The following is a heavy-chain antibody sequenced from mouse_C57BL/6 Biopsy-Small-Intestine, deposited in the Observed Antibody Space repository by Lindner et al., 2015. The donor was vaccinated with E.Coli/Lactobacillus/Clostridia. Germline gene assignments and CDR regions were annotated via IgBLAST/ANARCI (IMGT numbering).Heavy chain of an antibody. CDR3: AGHYYDYDDLYYAMDY. CDR2: ISSGGSYT. D-gene: IGHD2-4*01. J-gene: IGHJ4*01. V-gene: IGHV5-6*01. Sequence: VQLQESGGDLVKPGGSLRLSCAASGFTFSSYGMSWVRQTPDKRLEWVATISSGGSYTYYPDSVKGRFTISRDNAKNTLYLQMSSLKSEDTAMYYCAGHYYDYDDLYYAMDYWGQGTSVTVSS. CDR1: GFTFSSYG.